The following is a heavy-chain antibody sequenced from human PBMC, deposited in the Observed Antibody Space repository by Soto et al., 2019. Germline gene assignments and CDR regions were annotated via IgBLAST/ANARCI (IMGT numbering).Heavy chain of an antibody. D-gene: IGHD6-19*01. J-gene: IGHJ6*02. CDR1: RVAFSKFI. V-gene: IGHV1-69*05. CDR3: AKVRYSSPMGYYYGMDV. CDR2: IIPIFGTA. Sequence: QLEQSGGEVKKPGSSVKVSCKASRVAFSKFIVTWVRQAPGLGLEWVGGIIPIFGTANYAQKLQGRVTIPTNESTRTSHKELNNLRFGDTAVYYCAKVRYSSPMGYYYGMDVWGQGTTVTAPS.